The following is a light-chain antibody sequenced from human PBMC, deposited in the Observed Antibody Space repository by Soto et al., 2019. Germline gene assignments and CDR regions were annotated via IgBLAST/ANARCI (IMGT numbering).Light chain of an antibody. V-gene: IGLV8-61*01. CDR3: VLYIGSPYVV. J-gene: IGLJ2*01. Sequence: QTVVTQEPSFSVSPGGTVTLTCGLSSGSVSTSYYPSWYQQTPGQAPRTLIYSTNTRSSGVPDRFSGSILGNKAALTITGAQAYDESDYYCVLYIGSPYVVFGGGTQLTVL. CDR2: STN. CDR1: SGSVSTSYY.